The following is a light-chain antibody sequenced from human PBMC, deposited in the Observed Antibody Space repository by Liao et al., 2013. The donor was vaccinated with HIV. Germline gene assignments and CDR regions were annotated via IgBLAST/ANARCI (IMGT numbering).Light chain of an antibody. CDR2: NDL. CDR1: NIGIKR. J-gene: IGLJ1*01. CDR3: QVWDSSSAHRYV. V-gene: IGLV3-21*04. Sequence: SYELTQPPSVSVAPGKTASITCAGDNIGIKRVQWYLQKPGQAPVLVIFNDLYRPSGIPARFSGSNSGKTATLTIGRVEAGDEADYYCQVWDSSSAHRYVFGTGTKVTVL.